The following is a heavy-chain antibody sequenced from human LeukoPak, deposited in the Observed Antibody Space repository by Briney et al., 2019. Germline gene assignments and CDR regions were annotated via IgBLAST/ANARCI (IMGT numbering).Heavy chain of an antibody. CDR1: GFTFSSHG. J-gene: IGHJ4*02. D-gene: IGHD5-24*01. V-gene: IGHV3-23*01. CDR2: ISGSGDTT. Sequence: GGSLRLSCAASGFTFSSHGMNWVRQAPGKGLEWVSGISGSGDTTYYADSVKGRFTISRDNSKNTLYLQMNSLRVEDTAVFCCAKDDAWLQYNYWGQGTLVTVSS. CDR3: AKDDAWLQYNY.